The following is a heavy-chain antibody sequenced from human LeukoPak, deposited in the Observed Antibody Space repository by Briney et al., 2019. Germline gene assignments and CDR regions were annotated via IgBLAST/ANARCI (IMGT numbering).Heavy chain of an antibody. CDR3: AKGRYYYDSSGYSPLGY. CDR1: GFTFSSYA. CDR2: ISGSGGST. D-gene: IGHD3-22*01. J-gene: IGHJ4*02. Sequence: GGSLRLSCAASGFTFSSYAMSWVRQAPGKGLEWVSAISGSGGSTYYADSVKGRFTISRDNSKNTLYLQMNSLRAEDTAVYYCAKGRYYYDSSGYSPLGYWGQGTLVTVSS. V-gene: IGHV3-23*01.